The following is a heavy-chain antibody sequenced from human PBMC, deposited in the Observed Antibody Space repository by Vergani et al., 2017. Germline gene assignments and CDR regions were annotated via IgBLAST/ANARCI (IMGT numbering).Heavy chain of an antibody. CDR3: AKYLRDSTDGLPDS. D-gene: IGHD2-21*02. Sequence: QVQLVESGGGVVQPGRSLRLSCAASGFTFNQYGMHWVRQAPGKGLEWVAVTWYDGNNKQYADSVKGRFTISRDNSKSTMYLQMNGLRDEDTGVYYCAKYLRDSTDGLPDSWGPGTLVIVSS. CDR2: TWYDGNNK. J-gene: IGHJ4*02. V-gene: IGHV3-33*06. CDR1: GFTFNQYG.